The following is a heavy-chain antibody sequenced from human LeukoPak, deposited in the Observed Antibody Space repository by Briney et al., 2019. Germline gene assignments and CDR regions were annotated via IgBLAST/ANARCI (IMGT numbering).Heavy chain of an antibody. D-gene: IGHD3-16*02. CDR3: STDLHYDYVWGSYRPLDY. V-gene: IGHV3-15*01. CDR2: IKSKTDGGAT. Sequence: GGSLRLSCAGSGFTFSNAWMRWVRQAPGKGLEWFGRIKSKTDGGATDYAAPVKGRFTISRDDSKNTLYLQMNSLKTEDTAVYYCSTDLHYDYVWGSYRPLDYWGQGTLVTVSS. J-gene: IGHJ4*02. CDR1: GFTFSNAW.